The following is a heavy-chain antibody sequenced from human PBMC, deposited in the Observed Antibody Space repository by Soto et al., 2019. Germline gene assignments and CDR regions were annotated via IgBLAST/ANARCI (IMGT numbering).Heavy chain of an antibody. Sequence: SETLSLTCAVSGGSISSSNWWSWVRQPPGKGLEWIGEIYHSGSTNYNPSLKSRVTISVDKSNNQFSLKLSSVTAAGTAVYYCARAPYFYHGSGTYSSWFDPWGQGALVTVSS. CDR1: GGSISSSNW. J-gene: IGHJ5*02. CDR3: ARAPYFYHGSGTYSSWFDP. D-gene: IGHD3-10*01. CDR2: IYHSGST. V-gene: IGHV4-4*02.